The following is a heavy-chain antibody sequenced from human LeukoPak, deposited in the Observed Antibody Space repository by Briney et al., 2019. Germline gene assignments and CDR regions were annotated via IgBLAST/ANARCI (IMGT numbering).Heavy chain of an antibody. Sequence: GGSLRLSCAASGFTFSSYSMNWVRQAPGKGLEWVSSISSSSSYIYYADSVKGRFTISRDNAKNSLYLQMDSLRAEDTAVYYCARDRGDYYDRSGYYYFDYWGQGTLVTVSS. CDR2: ISSSSSYI. CDR1: GFTFSSYS. D-gene: IGHD3-22*01. V-gene: IGHV3-21*01. CDR3: ARDRGDYYDRSGYYYFDY. J-gene: IGHJ4*02.